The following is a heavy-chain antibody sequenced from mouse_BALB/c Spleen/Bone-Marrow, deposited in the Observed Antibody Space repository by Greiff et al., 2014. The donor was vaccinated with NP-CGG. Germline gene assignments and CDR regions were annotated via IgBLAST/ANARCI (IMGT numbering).Heavy chain of an antibody. J-gene: IGHJ4*01. CDR3: VRSSPFFNGKGGDYAMDY. V-gene: IGHV5-9*03. CDR1: GFTFSSYS. Sequence: DVQLQESGGDLVKSGGSLKLSCAASGFTFSSYSMSWVRQIPEKRLEWVATISSGGGNIYYPDSVKGRFTISRDNAKNNLYLQMSSLRSEDTALYYCVRSSPFFNGKGGDYAMDYWGQGTSVTVSS. CDR2: ISSGGGNI. D-gene: IGHD2-1*01.